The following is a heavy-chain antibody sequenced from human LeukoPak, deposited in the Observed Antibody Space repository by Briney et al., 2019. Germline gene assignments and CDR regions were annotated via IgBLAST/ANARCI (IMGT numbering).Heavy chain of an antibody. CDR3: ARDVGSTSTNWFDP. CDR2: ISGYNGNT. V-gene: IGHV1-18*01. D-gene: IGHD2-2*01. J-gene: IGHJ5*02. CDR1: GYTFTSHG. Sequence: ASVKVSCTASGYTFTSHGISWVRQAPGRGLEWMGWISGYNGNTKYAQKFQGRVTMTTDTSTTTAYMELRSLRSDDTAVYYCARDVGSTSTNWFDPWGQGTLVTVSS.